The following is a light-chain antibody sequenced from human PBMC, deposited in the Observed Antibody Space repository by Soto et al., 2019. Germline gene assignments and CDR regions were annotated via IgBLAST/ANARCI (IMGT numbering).Light chain of an antibody. CDR1: QSIRNY. Sequence: MTQSPSSLSASVGDRVTITCRARQSIRNYVNWYQQKPGQGPRLLIYGAFTRATGIPARFSGSGSGTEFTLTISSLQSEDFAVYYCQQYKNWPPLTFGGGTKVEIK. CDR2: GAF. V-gene: IGKV3-15*01. CDR3: QQYKNWPPLT. J-gene: IGKJ4*01.